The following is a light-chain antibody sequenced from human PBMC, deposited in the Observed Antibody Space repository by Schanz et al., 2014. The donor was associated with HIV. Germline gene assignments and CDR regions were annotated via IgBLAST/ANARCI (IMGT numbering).Light chain of an antibody. J-gene: IGKJ1*01. CDR1: QDIRHD. CDR2: AAS. CDR3: LQHNSYPRT. Sequence: DIQMTQSPSSLSASVGDRVTLTCRASQDIRHDLSWYQQKPGKAPKPLIYAASSLQSGVPSRFSGSGSGTEFTLTISSLQPEDFATYYCLQHNSYPRTFGQGTKVEIK. V-gene: IGKV1-17*01.